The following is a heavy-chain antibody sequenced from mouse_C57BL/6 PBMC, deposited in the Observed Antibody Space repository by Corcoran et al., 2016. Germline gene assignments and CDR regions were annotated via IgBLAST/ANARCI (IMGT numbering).Heavy chain of an antibody. CDR1: GYTFTDYY. V-gene: IGHV1-26*01. CDR2: INPNNGGT. D-gene: IGHD1-1*01. CDR3: ARDPTLAITTVVESSYAMDY. Sequence: EVQLQQSGPELVKPGASVKISCKASGYTFTDYYMNWVKQSHGKSLEWIGDINPNNGGTSYNQKFKGKATLTVDKSSSPAYMELRSLTSEDSAVYYCARDPTLAITTVVESSYAMDYWGQGTSVTVSS. J-gene: IGHJ4*01.